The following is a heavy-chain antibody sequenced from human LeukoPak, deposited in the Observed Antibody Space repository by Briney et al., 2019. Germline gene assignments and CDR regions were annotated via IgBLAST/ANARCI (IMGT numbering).Heavy chain of an antibody. Sequence: GGSLRLSCAASGFTFSSYGMHWVRQAPGKGLEWVAVISYDGGNKYYADSVKGRFTISRDNFKNTLYLQMNSLRAEDTAVYYCAKDNSGSYYRYFDLWGRGTLVTVSS. V-gene: IGHV3-30*18. CDR2: ISYDGGNK. D-gene: IGHD1-26*01. CDR3: AKDNSGSYYRYFDL. CDR1: GFTFSSYG. J-gene: IGHJ2*01.